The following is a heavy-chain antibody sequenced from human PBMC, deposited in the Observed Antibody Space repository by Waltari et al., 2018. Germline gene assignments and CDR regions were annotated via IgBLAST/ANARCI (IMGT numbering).Heavy chain of an antibody. Sequence: EVQLVESGGGLVQPGGSLILSCAASGSTFSSYEMKWVLKAPGTGREWVSYISSSGSTIYYADSVKGRFTISRDNAKNSLYLQMNSLIAEDTAVYYCARLSAFFSGYYYYYYYMDVCGKGTTVTVSS. J-gene: IGHJ6*03. V-gene: IGHV3-48*03. CDR1: GSTFSSYE. CDR3: ARLSAFFSGYYYYYYYMDV. CDR2: ISSSGSTI. D-gene: IGHD3-22*01.